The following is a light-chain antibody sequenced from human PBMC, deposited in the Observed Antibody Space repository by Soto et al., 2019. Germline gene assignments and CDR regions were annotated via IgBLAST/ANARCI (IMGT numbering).Light chain of an antibody. V-gene: IGKV3D-20*02. Sequence: EIVLTQSPGTLSLSPGETATLSCRASQSVSSSYLAWYQQKPGQAPRLLIYGESSRATGIPDRFSGSGSGTDFNLTISSLEPEDSAVYYCQKRHMWPITCGQGTRLEIK. J-gene: IGKJ5*01. CDR1: QSVSSSY. CDR3: QKRHMWPIT. CDR2: GES.